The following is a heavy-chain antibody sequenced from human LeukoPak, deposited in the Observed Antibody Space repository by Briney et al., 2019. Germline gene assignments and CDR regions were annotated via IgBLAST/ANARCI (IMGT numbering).Heavy chain of an antibody. Sequence: SETLPLTCAVSGGSISSSNWWSWVRQPPGKGLEWIGEIYHSGSTNYNPSLKSRVTISVDTSKNQFSLKLSSVTAADTAVYYCARAPWDYYDSSGYYPFDYWGQGTLVTVSS. D-gene: IGHD3-22*01. V-gene: IGHV4-4*02. CDR2: IYHSGST. J-gene: IGHJ4*02. CDR3: ARAPWDYYDSSGYYPFDY. CDR1: GGSISSSNW.